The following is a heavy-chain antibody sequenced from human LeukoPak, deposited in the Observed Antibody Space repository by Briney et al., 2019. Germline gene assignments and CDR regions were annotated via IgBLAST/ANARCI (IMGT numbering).Heavy chain of an antibody. D-gene: IGHD6-19*01. V-gene: IGHV1-69*13. CDR1: GGTFTSYA. CDR3: ARDGMAVAGGYYFDY. CDR2: IIPIFGTA. J-gene: IGHJ4*02. Sequence: SVKVSCKASGGTFTSYAFNWVRQAPGQGLEWVGGIIPIFGTANSGRNFQGRVTITADESTSTAYMELSSLRSEDTAAYYCARDGMAVAGGYYFDYWGQGTLSPSPQ.